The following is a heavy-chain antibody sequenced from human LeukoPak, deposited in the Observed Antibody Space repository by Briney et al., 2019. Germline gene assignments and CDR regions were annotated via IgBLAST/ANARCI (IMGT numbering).Heavy chain of an antibody. CDR2: IYYIGTT. CDR1: GGSINGYY. J-gene: IGHJ4*02. CDR3: ARRSYLVGAPFDS. V-gene: IGHV4-59*08. D-gene: IGHD1-26*01. Sequence: SETLSLTCTVSGGSINGYYWNWIRQPTGKGLEWIGYIYYIGTTKYNPSLKSRVTISLDTSRNQFSLKLSSVTAADTAVYYCARRSYLVGAPFDSWGQGTLVTVSS.